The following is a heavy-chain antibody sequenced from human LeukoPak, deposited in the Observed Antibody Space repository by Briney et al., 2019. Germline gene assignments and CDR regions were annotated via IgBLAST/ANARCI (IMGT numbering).Heavy chain of an antibody. J-gene: IGHJ6*03. CDR1: GGTFSSYA. CDR3: ASSAARSYYYYMDV. CDR2: IIPIFGTA. D-gene: IGHD6-6*01. V-gene: IGHV1-69*05. Sequence: ASVKVSCKASGGTFSSYAISWVRQAPGQGLEWMGGIIPIFGTANYAQKFQGRVTITTDESTSTAYMELSSLRSEDTAVYYCASSAARSYYYYMDVWGKGTTGTVSS.